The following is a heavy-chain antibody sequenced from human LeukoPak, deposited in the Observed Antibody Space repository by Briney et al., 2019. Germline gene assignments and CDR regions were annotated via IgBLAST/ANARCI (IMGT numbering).Heavy chain of an antibody. CDR1: GFTFSSFG. D-gene: IGHD3-10*01. Sequence: GGSLRLSCAASGFTFSSFGMNWVRQAPGKGLEWVSSISSSGGYIYYADSVKGRFTISRGNAKNSLYLQMNSLRAEDTAVYYCARSLYGSGSYYDAFDIWGQGTMVTVSS. CDR3: ARSLYGSGSYYDAFDI. CDR2: ISSSGGYI. J-gene: IGHJ3*02. V-gene: IGHV3-21*01.